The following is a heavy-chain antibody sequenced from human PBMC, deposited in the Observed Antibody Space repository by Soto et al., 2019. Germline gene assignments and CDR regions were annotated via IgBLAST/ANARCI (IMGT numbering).Heavy chain of an antibody. V-gene: IGHV3-23*01. D-gene: IGHD6-6*01. CDR2: INDSGSHT. J-gene: IGHJ6*02. Sequence: EVQLLESGGGLVQPGGSLRLSCVASGLTFSSEAMSWVRQAPGKGLEWVSGINDSGSHTYYADSLRGRFTISRDNAKNTLDLQMNSPRAEDTAIYYCAKGRLTGRLRYGVDVWGQGTTVTVSS. CDR1: GLTFSSEA. CDR3: AKGRLTGRLRYGVDV.